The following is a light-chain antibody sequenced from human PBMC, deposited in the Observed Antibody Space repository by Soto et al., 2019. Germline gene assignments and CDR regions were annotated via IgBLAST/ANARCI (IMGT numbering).Light chain of an antibody. CDR1: YSNLKTNT. CDR3: AAWDDSLNGRV. CDR2: SNN. J-gene: IGLJ2*01. V-gene: IGLV1-44*01. Sequence: QSVLTQPPSASGTPEQRVSISCSGSYSNLKTNTVNWYQHLPGTAPKLLIFSNNQRPSGVPDRFSGSKSGTSASLAITGLQSEDEADYYCAAWDDSLNGRVFGGGTKLTVL.